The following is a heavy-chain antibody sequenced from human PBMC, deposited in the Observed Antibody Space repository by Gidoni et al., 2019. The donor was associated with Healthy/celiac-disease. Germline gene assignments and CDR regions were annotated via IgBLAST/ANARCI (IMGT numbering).Heavy chain of an antibody. D-gene: IGHD5-12*01. Sequence: QVQLVQSGAEVKKPGSSVKVSCKASGGTFSSYAISWVRQAPGQGLEWMGGIIPIFGTANYAQKFQGRVTITADESTSTAYMELSSLRSEDTAVYYCARVVEMATIRDSYFDYWGQGTLVTVSS. CDR3: ARVVEMATIRDSYFDY. J-gene: IGHJ4*02. CDR2: IIPIFGTA. V-gene: IGHV1-69*01. CDR1: GGTFSSYA.